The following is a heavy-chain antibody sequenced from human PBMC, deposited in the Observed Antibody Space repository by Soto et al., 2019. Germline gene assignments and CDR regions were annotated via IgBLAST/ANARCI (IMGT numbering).Heavy chain of an antibody. Sequence: QLQLQESGPGLVKPSETLSLTCTVSGGSISSSSYYWGWIRQPPGKGLEWIGSIYYSGSTYYNPSLKSRVTISVDTSKNQFSLKLSSVTAADTAVYYCARAGETYYDILTGYYNKAFDIWGQGTMVTVSS. CDR1: GGSISSSSYY. J-gene: IGHJ3*02. V-gene: IGHV4-39*01. D-gene: IGHD3-9*01. CDR2: IYYSGST. CDR3: ARAGETYYDILTGYYNKAFDI.